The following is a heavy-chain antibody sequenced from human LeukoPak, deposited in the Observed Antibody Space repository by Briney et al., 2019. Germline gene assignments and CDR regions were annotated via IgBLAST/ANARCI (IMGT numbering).Heavy chain of an antibody. Sequence: PGGSLRLSCAASGFTFSSYGMHWVRQAPGKGLEWVAVISYDGSNKYYADSVKGRFTISRDNSKNTLYLQMNSLRAEDTAVYYCESSGWYGQFDYWGQGTLVTVSS. V-gene: IGHV3-30*03. CDR1: GFTFSSYG. CDR3: ESSGWYGQFDY. J-gene: IGHJ4*02. CDR2: ISYDGSNK. D-gene: IGHD6-19*01.